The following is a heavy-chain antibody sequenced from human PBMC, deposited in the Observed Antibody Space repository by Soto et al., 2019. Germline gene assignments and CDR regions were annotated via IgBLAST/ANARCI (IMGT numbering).Heavy chain of an antibody. CDR2: IWYDGSNK. CDR1: GFTFSSYG. D-gene: IGHD2-15*01. Sequence: PGGSLRLSCAASGFTFSSYGMHWVRQAPGKGLEWVAVIWYDGSNKYYADSVKGRFTISRDNSKNTLYLQMNSLRAEDTAVYYCARGQGYCSGGSCYVEYWGQGTRVTVSS. V-gene: IGHV3-33*01. CDR3: ARGQGYCSGGSCYVEY. J-gene: IGHJ4*02.